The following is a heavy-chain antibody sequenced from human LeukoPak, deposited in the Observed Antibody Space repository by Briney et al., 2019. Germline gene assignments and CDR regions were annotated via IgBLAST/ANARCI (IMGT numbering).Heavy chain of an antibody. CDR1: GGSISSGGYY. CDR3: ARVFSDSSGYYSPLGMDV. V-gene: IGHV4-31*03. Sequence: SQTLSLTCTVSGGSISSGGYYWSWIRQHPGKGLEWIGYIYYSGSTNYNPSLKSRVTMSVDTSKNQFSLKLSSVTAADTAVYYCARVFSDSSGYYSPLGMDVWGQGTTVTVSS. J-gene: IGHJ6*02. CDR2: IYYSGST. D-gene: IGHD3-22*01.